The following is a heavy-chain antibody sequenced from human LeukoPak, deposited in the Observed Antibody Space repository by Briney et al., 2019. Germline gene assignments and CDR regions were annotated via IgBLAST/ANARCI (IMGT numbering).Heavy chain of an antibody. CDR2: IKQDGSEK. Sequence: PGGSRRLSCAASGLTFSSYWMSWVRQAPGKGLEWVANIKQDGSEKYYVDSVKGRFTISRDNAKNSLYLQMNSLRAEDTAVYYCASSYMVRGVVLFDYWGQGTLVTVSS. J-gene: IGHJ4*02. CDR3: ASSYMVRGVVLFDY. V-gene: IGHV3-7*01. CDR1: GLTFSSYW. D-gene: IGHD3-10*01.